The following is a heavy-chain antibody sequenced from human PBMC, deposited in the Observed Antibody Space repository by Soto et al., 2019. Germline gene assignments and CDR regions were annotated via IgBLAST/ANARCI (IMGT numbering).Heavy chain of an antibody. CDR2: LYYGGST. CDR1: GGSINSDDSF. D-gene: IGHD1-26*01. J-gene: IGHJ5*02. Sequence: SETLSLTCSVSGGSINSDDSFWGWVRQSPGKGLEWIGSLYYGGSTFYNPSLKSRVTISLDTSKNQFSLRLTSVTAADTAIYYCARQLPVGATSWFDPWGQGTLVTSPQ. V-gene: IGHV4-39*01. CDR3: ARQLPVGATSWFDP.